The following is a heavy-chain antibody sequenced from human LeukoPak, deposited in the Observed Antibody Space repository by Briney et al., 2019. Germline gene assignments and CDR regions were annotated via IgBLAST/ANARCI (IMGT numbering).Heavy chain of an antibody. CDR2: IYSGGST. J-gene: IGHJ4*02. V-gene: IGHV3-66*01. CDR3: ARDSRWGHFDY. D-gene: IGHD2-2*01. Sequence: GGSLRLSCAASGFTVSSNYMSWVRQAPGKGLEWVSVIYSGGSTYYADSVKGRFTISRDNSKNTLYLQMNSLRAEDTAVYYGARDSRWGHFDYWGQGTLVTVSS. CDR1: GFTVSSNY.